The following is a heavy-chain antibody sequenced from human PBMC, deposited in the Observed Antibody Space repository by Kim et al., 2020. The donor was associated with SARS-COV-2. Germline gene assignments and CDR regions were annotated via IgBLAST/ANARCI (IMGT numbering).Heavy chain of an antibody. D-gene: IGHD3-10*01. CDR3: SKRQGSGCYF. CDR2: IKHSGTT. Sequence: SETLSLTCAIDGASLSGDFWSWIRQPPGKGLEWIGDIKHSGTTNYNPALKSRVAFSADTSKNQFSLRLASVTAADTAVYFCSKRQGSGCYFWGQGTRVTV. CDR1: GASLSGDF. J-gene: IGHJ4*02. V-gene: IGHV4-34*06.